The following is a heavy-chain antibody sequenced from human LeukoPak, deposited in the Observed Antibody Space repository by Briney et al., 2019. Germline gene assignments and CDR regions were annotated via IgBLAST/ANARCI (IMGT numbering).Heavy chain of an antibody. J-gene: IGHJ4*02. V-gene: IGHV1-18*01. D-gene: IGHD6-6*01. Sequence: ASVKVSCKASGYTFTSYGISWVRQAPGQGLEWMGWISAYNGNTNYAQKLQGRVTMTTDTSTSTAYMELRSLRSDDTAVYYCARERVYSSSGASGYWGQGTLVTVSS. CDR2: ISAYNGNT. CDR3: ARERVYSSSGASGY. CDR1: GYTFTSYG.